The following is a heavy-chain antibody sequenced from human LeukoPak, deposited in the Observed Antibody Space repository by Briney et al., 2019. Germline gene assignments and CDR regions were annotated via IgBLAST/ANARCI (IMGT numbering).Heavy chain of an antibody. CDR1: GGTFSSYA. J-gene: IGHJ6*03. CDR3: ARLNYYYYYHMHG. Sequence: GSSVTVSCKASGGTFSSYAISGVRQAPGQGLKWMEGTILIFGAANHAQKFQGRVKHVAGESTKTAYTELSSLGSEGTALYFCARLNYYYYYHMHGWRKGTTVSLSS. V-gene: IGHV1-69*01. CDR2: TILIFGAA.